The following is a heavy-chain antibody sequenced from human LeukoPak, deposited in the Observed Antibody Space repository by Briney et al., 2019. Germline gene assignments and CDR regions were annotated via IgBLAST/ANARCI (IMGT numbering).Heavy chain of an antibody. Sequence: PGGSLRLSCAASGFTFSSYSMNWVRQAPGKGLEWVSYISSSSSTIYYADSVKGRFTISRDNAKNSLYLQMNSLRAEDTAVYYCARDSSNYGGKMTPFDIWGQGTMVTVSS. CDR1: GFTFSSYS. J-gene: IGHJ3*02. CDR3: ARDSSNYGGKMTPFDI. V-gene: IGHV3-48*01. D-gene: IGHD4-23*01. CDR2: ISSSSSTI.